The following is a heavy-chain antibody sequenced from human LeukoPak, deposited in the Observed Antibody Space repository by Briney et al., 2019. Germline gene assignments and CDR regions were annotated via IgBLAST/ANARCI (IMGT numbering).Heavy chain of an antibody. CDR1: GGSISSGGYY. J-gene: IGHJ4*02. CDR3: ARGELLNDSFDY. V-gene: IGHV4-31*03. CDR2: IYYSGST. D-gene: IGHD1-1*01. Sequence: PSETLSLTCTVSGGSISSGGYYWSWIRQHPGKGLEWIGYIYYSGSTYYNPSLKSRVTISVDTSKNQFSLKLNSVTAADTAVYYCARGELLNDSFDYWGQGTLVTVSS.